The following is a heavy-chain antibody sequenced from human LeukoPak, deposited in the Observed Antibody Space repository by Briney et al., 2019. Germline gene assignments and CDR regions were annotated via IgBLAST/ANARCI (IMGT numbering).Heavy chain of an antibody. Sequence: ASVTVSCESSGYTFTSYGIRWVRQAPGQGLEGMGWISAYNGNTNYAQKLQGRVTITTDTSTSTAYMELRSLRSDDTAVYYCARDQLWYSSSGFDYWGQGTLVTVSS. V-gene: IGHV1-18*01. CDR3: ARDQLWYSSSGFDY. CDR1: GYTFTSYG. CDR2: ISAYNGNT. D-gene: IGHD6-6*01. J-gene: IGHJ4*02.